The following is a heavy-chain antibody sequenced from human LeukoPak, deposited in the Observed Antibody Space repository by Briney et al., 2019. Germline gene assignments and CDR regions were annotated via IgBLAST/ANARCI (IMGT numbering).Heavy chain of an antibody. CDR2: IYYSGST. V-gene: IGHV4-31*03. J-gene: IGHJ5*02. CDR3: ARVVVVVVPAAMAWFDP. CDR1: GGSISSGGYY. Sequence: SETLSLTCTVSGGSISSGGYYWSWIRQHPGKGLEWIGYIYYSGSTYYNPSLKSRVTISVDTSKNQFSLKLSSVTAVDTAVYYCARVVVVVVPAAMAWFDPWGQGTLVAVSS. D-gene: IGHD2-2*01.